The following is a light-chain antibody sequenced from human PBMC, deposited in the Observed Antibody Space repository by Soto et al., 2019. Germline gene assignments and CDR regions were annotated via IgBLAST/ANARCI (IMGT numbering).Light chain of an antibody. V-gene: IGKV3-11*01. CDR2: GAF. CDR3: QQRNVWPPVT. Sequence: PGERATVSCRASPSVTNFLAWYQQKPGQAPRLLIYGAFNRATGIPARFSGSGSGTDFTLTISSLEPEDSAVYYCQQRNVWPPVTFGQGTRLEI. J-gene: IGKJ5*01. CDR1: PSVTNF.